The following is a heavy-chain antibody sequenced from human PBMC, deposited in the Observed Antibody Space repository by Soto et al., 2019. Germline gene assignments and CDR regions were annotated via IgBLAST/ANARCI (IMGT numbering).Heavy chain of an antibody. CDR2: INAGNGNT. Sequence: DSVKVSCKASGYTFTSYAMHWVRQAPGQRLEWMGWINAGNGNTKYSQKFQGRVTITRDTSASTAYMELSSLRSEDTAVYYCARGLNGYLHYFDYWGQGTPVTVSS. V-gene: IGHV1-3*01. D-gene: IGHD5-18*01. CDR1: GYTFTSYA. J-gene: IGHJ4*02. CDR3: ARGLNGYLHYFDY.